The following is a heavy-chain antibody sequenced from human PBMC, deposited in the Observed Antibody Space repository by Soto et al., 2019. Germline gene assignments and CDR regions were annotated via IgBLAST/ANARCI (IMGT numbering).Heavy chain of an antibody. J-gene: IGHJ6*02. CDR2: IYYAGTT. CDR1: GGSVTGYY. CDR3: AIHDAVPKLRNGMGV. Sequence: PSETLSLTCPVSGGSVTGYYWSWIRQPPGRGLEWIGYIYYAGTTLYTPSLNSRVTISVDTSKNQFSLKLSSVTAADTVVYYCAIHDAVPKLRNGMGVWGQGTTVTVSS. V-gene: IGHV4-59*02.